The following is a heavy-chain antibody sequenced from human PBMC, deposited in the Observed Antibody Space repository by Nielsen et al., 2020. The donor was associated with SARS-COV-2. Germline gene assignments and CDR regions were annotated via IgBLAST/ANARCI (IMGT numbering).Heavy chain of an antibody. D-gene: IGHD6-13*01. Sequence: SETLSLTCSVSGDSFSEYYWSWLRQAPGKEPEWIGYIFSSGTTDYNPSLRNRVSISMDTSKNQLSLRLRSVTAADTAIYYCAVYSQYTSSLNWFDPWGHGVLVTVSS. CDR3: AVYSQYTSSLNWFDP. J-gene: IGHJ5*02. CDR2: IFSSGTT. CDR1: GDSFSEYY. V-gene: IGHV4-4*09.